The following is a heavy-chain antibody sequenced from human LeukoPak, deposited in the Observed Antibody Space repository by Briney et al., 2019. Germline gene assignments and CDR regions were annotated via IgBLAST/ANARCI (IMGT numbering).Heavy chain of an antibody. V-gene: IGHV4-30-2*01. Sequence: PSETLSLTCTVSGGSISSGGYYWSWIRQPPGKGLEWIGYIYHSGSTYYNPSLKSRVTISVDRSKNQFSLKLSSVTAADTAVYYCARAPRSAYGDYDYWGQGTLVTVSS. CDR1: GGSISSGGYY. CDR2: IYHSGST. D-gene: IGHD4-17*01. CDR3: ARAPRSAYGDYDY. J-gene: IGHJ4*02.